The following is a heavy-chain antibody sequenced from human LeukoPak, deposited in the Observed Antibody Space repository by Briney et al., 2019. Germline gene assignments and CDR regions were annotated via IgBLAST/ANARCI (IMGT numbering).Heavy chain of an antibody. V-gene: IGHV1-24*01. CDR3: ATVDRNDRVMDV. CDR1: GYTLTELS. J-gene: IGHJ6*02. Sequence: SVKVSCKVSGYTLTELSMHWVRQAPGKGLEWMGGFDPEDGETIYAQKFQGRVTMTEDTSTDTAYMELSSLRSEDTAVYYCATVDRNDRVMDVWGQGTTVTVSS. CDR2: FDPEDGET. D-gene: IGHD1-14*01.